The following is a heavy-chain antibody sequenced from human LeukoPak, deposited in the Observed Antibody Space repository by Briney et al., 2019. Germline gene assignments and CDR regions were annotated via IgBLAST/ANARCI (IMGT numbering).Heavy chain of an antibody. J-gene: IGHJ4*02. CDR1: GGSISSGGYS. Sequence: SETLSLTCTVSGGSISSGGYSWSWIRQPPGKGLEWIGYIYHSGSTYYNPSLKSRVIISVDRSKNQFSLKLSSVTAADTAVYYCARAKGSRDGYNFLDYWGQGTLVTVSS. D-gene: IGHD5-24*01. CDR3: ARAKGSRDGYNFLDY. V-gene: IGHV4-30-2*01. CDR2: IYHSGST.